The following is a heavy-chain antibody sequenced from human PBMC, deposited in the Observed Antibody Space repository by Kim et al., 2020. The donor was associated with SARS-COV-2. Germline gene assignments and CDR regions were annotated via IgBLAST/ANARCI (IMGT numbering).Heavy chain of an antibody. CDR3: ASLYGNSYFDY. Sequence: SETLSLTCSVSGGSISRSSYYWGWIRQPPGKGLEWIGTVYYSGNTYYNPSLKSRVTISVDTSKNQFSLKVNSLTAADTAVYYCASLYGNSYFDYWGQGTLVTVSS. D-gene: IGHD4-17*01. V-gene: IGHV4-39*07. CDR2: VYYSGNT. J-gene: IGHJ4*02. CDR1: GGSISRSSYY.